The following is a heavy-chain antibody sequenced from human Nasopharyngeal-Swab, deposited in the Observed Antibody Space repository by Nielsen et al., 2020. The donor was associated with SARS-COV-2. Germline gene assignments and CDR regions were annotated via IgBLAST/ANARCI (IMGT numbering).Heavy chain of an antibody. J-gene: IGHJ6*03. CDR2: INHSGST. Sequence: WIRQPPGKGLEWIGAINHSGSTNYNPSLKSRVTISVDTSKNQFSLKLTSVTAADTAVYYCARCFCPWKAAARWYYMDVWGKGTTVTVSS. D-gene: IGHD6-13*01. CDR3: ARCFCPWKAAARWYYMDV. V-gene: IGHV4-34*01.